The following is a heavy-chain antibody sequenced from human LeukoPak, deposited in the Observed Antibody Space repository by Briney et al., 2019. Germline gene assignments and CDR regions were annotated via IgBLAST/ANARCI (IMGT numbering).Heavy chain of an antibody. Sequence: GGSLRLSCAASGFSFSSYSFNWVRQAPGKGLEWVSSINTVSSYIYYADSLKGRFTISRDNAKNSVYLQMDSLRAEDSAVYYCARLRRNTDSSGSFYYYDYWGQGTLVTVSS. CDR2: INTVSSYI. V-gene: IGHV3-21*06. CDR1: GFSFSSYS. D-gene: IGHD3-22*01. J-gene: IGHJ4*02. CDR3: ARLRRNTDSSGSFYYYDY.